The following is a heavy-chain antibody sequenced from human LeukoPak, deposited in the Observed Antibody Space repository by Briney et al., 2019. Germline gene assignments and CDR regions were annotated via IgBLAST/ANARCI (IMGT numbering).Heavy chain of an antibody. Sequence: SETLSLTCTVSGGSISSSSYYWGWIRQPPGKGLEWIGSIYYSGSTYYNPSLKSRVTISVDTSKNQFSPKLSSVTAADTAVYYCARQYCSSTSCYDAFDIWGQGTMVTVSS. CDR2: IYYSGST. D-gene: IGHD2-2*01. V-gene: IGHV4-39*01. CDR3: ARQYCSSTSCYDAFDI. CDR1: GGSISSSSYY. J-gene: IGHJ3*02.